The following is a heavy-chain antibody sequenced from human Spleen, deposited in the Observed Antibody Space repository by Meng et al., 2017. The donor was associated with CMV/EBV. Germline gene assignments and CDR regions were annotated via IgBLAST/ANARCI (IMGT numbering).Heavy chain of an antibody. CDR2: VSAYNGDT. CDR3: ASGYCSSGSCYPYYFDY. V-gene: IGHV1-18*01. J-gene: IGHJ4*02. Sequence: YNFSSFGISWVRQAPGQGLEWLGWVSAYNGDTRYAQLVQGRVTMTADTATSTVYMELRGLRSDDTAVYYCASGYCSSGSCYPYYFDYWGQGTLVTVSS. D-gene: IGHD2-15*01. CDR1: YNFSSFG.